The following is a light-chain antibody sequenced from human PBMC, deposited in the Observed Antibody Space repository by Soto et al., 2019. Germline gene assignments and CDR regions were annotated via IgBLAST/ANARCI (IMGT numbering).Light chain of an antibody. CDR1: QSVSTS. CDR3: QQRSNWPP. J-gene: IGKJ5*01. Sequence: EIVLTQSPATLSLSPGERATLSCRASQSVSTSLAWYQQKPGQAPRLLIYDASNRATGIPARFSGSGSGTDFTLAISSLEPEDFAVYYCQQRSNWPPFGQGTRLESK. V-gene: IGKV3-11*01. CDR2: DAS.